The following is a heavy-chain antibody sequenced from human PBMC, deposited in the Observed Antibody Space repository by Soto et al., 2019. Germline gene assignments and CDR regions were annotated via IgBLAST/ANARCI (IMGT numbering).Heavy chain of an antibody. CDR3: ALIQGYCSSTSCLNFDY. CDR1: GFTFSSYA. D-gene: IGHD2-2*01. V-gene: IGHV3-23*01. J-gene: IGHJ4*02. CDR2: VSGSGGST. Sequence: GGSLRLSCAASGFTFSSYAMSWVRQAPGKGLEWVSAVSGSGGSTYYADSVKGRFTISRDNSKNTLYLQMNSLRAEDTAVYYCALIQGYCSSTSCLNFDYWGQGTLVTVSS.